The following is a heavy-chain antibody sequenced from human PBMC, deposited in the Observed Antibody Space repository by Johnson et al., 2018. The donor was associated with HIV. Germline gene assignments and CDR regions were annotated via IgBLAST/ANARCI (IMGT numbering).Heavy chain of an antibody. CDR2: IGTIAGDT. V-gene: IGHV3-13*01. CDR1: GFTFSHYD. J-gene: IGHJ3*02. D-gene: IGHD2-2*03. CDR3: AKGRRQLGFWDAFDI. Sequence: VQLVESGGGLVQPGGSLRLSCAASGFTFSHYDMHWVRQVTGKCLEWVSAIGTIAGDTFYSASVKGRFTISRENAKDPLYLQMNSLRAEDTAVYYCAKGRRQLGFWDAFDIWGQGTMVTVSS.